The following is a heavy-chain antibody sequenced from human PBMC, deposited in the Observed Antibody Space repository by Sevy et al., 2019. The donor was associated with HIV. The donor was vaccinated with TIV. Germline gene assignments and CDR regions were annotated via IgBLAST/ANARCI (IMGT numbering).Heavy chain of an antibody. CDR3: AERTHDVYHYGMDV. CDR1: GDSVSSYRAS. CDR2: TYYRSKWFN. J-gene: IGHJ6*02. Sequence: SQTLSLTCAISGDSVSSYRASWNWIRQSPSRGLEWLGRTYYRSKWFNDYATSVKSRITINADTSKNQFSLQLNSVTPEDTAVYYCAERTHDVYHYGMDVWAQGTTVTDSS. V-gene: IGHV6-1*01.